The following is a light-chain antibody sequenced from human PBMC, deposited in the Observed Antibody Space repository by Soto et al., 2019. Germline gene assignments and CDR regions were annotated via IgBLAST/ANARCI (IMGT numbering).Light chain of an antibody. CDR1: QRVLYSSNTKHY. Sequence: DIVMTQSPDSLAVALGERATINCKSSQRVLYSSNTKHYLAWYQQRPGQPPKLLIYWASTRESGVPDRFSGSGSWTDFTLTITSLQAEEVAVYYCHQYESTPPTFGQGTKLVIK. V-gene: IGKV4-1*01. J-gene: IGKJ2*01. CDR3: HQYESTPPT. CDR2: WAS.